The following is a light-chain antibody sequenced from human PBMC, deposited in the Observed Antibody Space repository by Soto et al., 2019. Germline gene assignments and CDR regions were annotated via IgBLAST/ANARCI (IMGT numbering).Light chain of an antibody. J-gene: IGLJ2*01. CDR3: AAWDDSLNGPVV. Sequence: QSVLTQPPSASGTPGQRVTISCSGSNSNIESNAVNWYRQLPGTAPKLLIYSNNQRPSGVPDRFSGSESGTSASLAISGLQSEDEADYYCAAWDDSLNGPVVFGGGTKLTVL. CDR2: SNN. V-gene: IGLV1-44*01. CDR1: NSNIESNA.